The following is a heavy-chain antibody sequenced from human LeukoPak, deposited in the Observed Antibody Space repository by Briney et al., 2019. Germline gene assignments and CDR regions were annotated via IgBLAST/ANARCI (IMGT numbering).Heavy chain of an antibody. Sequence: GASVKVSCKASGGTFSSYAINWVRQAPGQGLEWMGGIIPVFGTPNYAQKFQGRVTITADESTNTAYMELSSLRSEDTAVYYCARGKIRYLDWSPFDYWGQGTLVTVSS. CDR1: GGTFSSYA. D-gene: IGHD3-9*01. CDR2: IIPVFGTP. J-gene: IGHJ4*02. CDR3: ARGKIRYLDWSPFDY. V-gene: IGHV1-69*13.